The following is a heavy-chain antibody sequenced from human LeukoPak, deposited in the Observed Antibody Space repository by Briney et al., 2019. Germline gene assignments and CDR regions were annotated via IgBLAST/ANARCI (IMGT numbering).Heavy chain of an antibody. V-gene: IGHV3-7*01. CDR3: AREKGTLIRAMAFEM. J-gene: IGHJ3*02. CDR2: INQDGGTK. CDR1: GFRFSSHW. Sequence: GGSLSLSCAASGFRFSSHWMSWVRHSPGKGLEWVANINQDGGTKYYRDFAKGRFTISRDNAQNSLYLQINSLRAEDTAVYYCAREKGTLIRAMAFEMWGQGTMVTVSS. D-gene: IGHD3-10*01.